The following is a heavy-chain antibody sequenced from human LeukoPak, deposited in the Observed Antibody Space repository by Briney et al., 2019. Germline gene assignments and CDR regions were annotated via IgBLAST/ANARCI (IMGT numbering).Heavy chain of an antibody. D-gene: IGHD2-15*01. V-gene: IGHV1-69*13. CDR3: ARSRLGYCSGGSCYKVFRSSLFDY. Sequence: SVKVSCKAPGGTFSSYAISWVRQAPGQGLEWMGGIIPIFGTANYAQKFQGRVTITADESTSTAYMELSSLRSEDTAVYYCARSRLGYCSGGSCYKVFRSSLFDYWGQGTLVTVSS. CDR1: GGTFSSYA. J-gene: IGHJ4*02. CDR2: IIPIFGTA.